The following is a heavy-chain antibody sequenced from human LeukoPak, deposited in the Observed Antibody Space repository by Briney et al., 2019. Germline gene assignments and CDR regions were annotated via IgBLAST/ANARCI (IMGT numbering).Heavy chain of an antibody. V-gene: IGHV1-8*01. CDR3: ARENRYYYDSSGYYYVD. CDR2: MNPNSGNT. D-gene: IGHD3-22*01. J-gene: IGHJ1*01. Sequence: GASVKVSCKASGYTFTSYDINWVRQATGQGLEWMGWMNPNSGNTGYAQKFQGRVTMTRDTSISTAYMELSRLRSDDTAVYYCARENRYYYDSSGYYYVDWGQGTLVTVSS. CDR1: GYTFTSYD.